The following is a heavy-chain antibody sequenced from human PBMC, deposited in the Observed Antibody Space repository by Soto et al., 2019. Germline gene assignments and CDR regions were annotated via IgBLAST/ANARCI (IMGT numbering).Heavy chain of an antibody. CDR3: AKDLRKQQLSWFDP. Sequence: PSETLSLTCTVSGASINSSSYYWGWIRQPPGKGLEWIGSISYSGSTYYNPSLKSRVTISADTSKNTLYLQMNSLRAEDTAVYYCAKDLRKQQLSWFDPWGQGTLVTVSS. D-gene: IGHD6-13*01. CDR2: ISYSGST. V-gene: IGHV4-39*02. J-gene: IGHJ5*02. CDR1: GASINSSSYY.